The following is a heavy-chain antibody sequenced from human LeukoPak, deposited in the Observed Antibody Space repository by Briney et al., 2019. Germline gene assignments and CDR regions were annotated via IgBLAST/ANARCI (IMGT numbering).Heavy chain of an antibody. CDR3: AREYCSSTSCWRTGLDY. CDR2: IYYSGST. V-gene: IGHV4-59*01. J-gene: IGHJ4*02. D-gene: IGHD2-2*01. CDR1: GGSISSYY. Sequence: SETLSLTCTVSGGSISSYYWSWIRQPPGKGLEWIGYIYYSGSTNYNPFLKSRVTISVDTSKNQFSLKLNSVTAADTAVYYCAREYCSSTSCWRTGLDYWGQGTLVTVSS.